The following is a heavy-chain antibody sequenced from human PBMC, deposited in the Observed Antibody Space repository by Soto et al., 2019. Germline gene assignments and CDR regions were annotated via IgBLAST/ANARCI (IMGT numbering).Heavy chain of an antibody. J-gene: IGHJ6*03. D-gene: IGHD3-10*01. V-gene: IGHV3-21*01. CDR1: GFNFSSYT. Sequence: EVRLVASGGGLVKPGGSLRLSCAASGFNFSSYTMNWVRQPPGKGLEWVSSVSTSSIDIFYADSVKGRFTISRDNAKNSLYLQMNRLTAVDTAVYYCARMRGDIRDMDVWGKGTTVTVSS. CDR2: VSTSSIDI. CDR3: ARMRGDIRDMDV.